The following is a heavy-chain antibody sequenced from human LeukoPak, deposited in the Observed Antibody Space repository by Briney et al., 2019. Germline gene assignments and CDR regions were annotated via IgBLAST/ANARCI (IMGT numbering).Heavy chain of an antibody. CDR2: IKSKTDGGTTDYADGGTT. Sequence: PGGSLRLSCAASGYTFSIAWMSWVRQAPGKGLEWVGRIKSKTDGGTTDYADGGTTDYAAPVKGRFTISRDDSKNTLYLQMNSLKSEYTAVYYCTTYKTGYSSYWGQGTLVTVSS. J-gene: IGHJ4*02. D-gene: IGHD3-9*01. V-gene: IGHV3-15*01. CDR3: TTYKTGYSSY. CDR1: GYTFSIAW.